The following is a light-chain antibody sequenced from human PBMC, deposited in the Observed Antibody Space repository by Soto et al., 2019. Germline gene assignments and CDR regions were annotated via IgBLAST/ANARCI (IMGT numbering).Light chain of an antibody. J-gene: IGLJ2*01. V-gene: IGLV1-44*01. CDR3: AAWDDSLHGVV. Sequence: QSVLTQPPSASGTPGQRVTISCSGSSSNIGSNTVNWFQQLPETAPKLLIYSNNQRPSGVPDRFSGSKSGTSASLAISGLQSEDEADYYCAAWDDSLHGVVFGGGTNLTVL. CDR1: SSNIGSNT. CDR2: SNN.